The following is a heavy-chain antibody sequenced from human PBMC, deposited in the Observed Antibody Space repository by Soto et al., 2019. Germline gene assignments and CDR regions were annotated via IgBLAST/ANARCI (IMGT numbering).Heavy chain of an antibody. CDR3: ARATHGSYYFDY. D-gene: IGHD5-12*01. J-gene: IGHJ4*02. CDR1: GGSISSGGYS. Sequence: PSETLSLTCAVSGGSISSGGYSWSWIRQPPGKGLEWIGYIYHSGSTYYNPSLKSRVTISVDRSKNQFSLKLSSVTAADTAVYYCARATHGSYYFDYWGQGTLVTVSS. CDR2: IYHSGST. V-gene: IGHV4-30-2*01.